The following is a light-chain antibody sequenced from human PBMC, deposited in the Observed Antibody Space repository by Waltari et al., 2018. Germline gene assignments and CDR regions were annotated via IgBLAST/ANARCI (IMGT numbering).Light chain of an antibody. CDR3: SSYTSSSTLDVV. CDR1: SSAVGAYNY. V-gene: IGLV2-14*01. J-gene: IGLJ2*01. Sequence: QSALTQPASVSGSPGQSITISCTGTSSAVGAYNYVSWYQQHPGKAPKLMIYDVSNRPSGVSNRFSGSKSGNTASLTISGLQAEDEADYYCSSYTSSSTLDVVFGGGTKLTVL. CDR2: DVS.